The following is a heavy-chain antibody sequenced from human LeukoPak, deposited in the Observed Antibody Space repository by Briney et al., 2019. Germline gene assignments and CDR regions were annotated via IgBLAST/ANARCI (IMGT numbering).Heavy chain of an antibody. CDR3: AKDNLFYGSGSSFDY. CDR2: ISWNSGSI. V-gene: IGHV3-9*01. D-gene: IGHD3-10*01. CDR1: GFTFSSYS. Sequence: GGSLRLSCEASGFTFSSYSINWVRQAPGKGLEWVSGISWNSGSIGYADSVKGRFTISRDNAKNSLYLQMNSLRAEDTALYYCAKDNLFYGSGSSFDYWGQGTLVTVSS. J-gene: IGHJ4*02.